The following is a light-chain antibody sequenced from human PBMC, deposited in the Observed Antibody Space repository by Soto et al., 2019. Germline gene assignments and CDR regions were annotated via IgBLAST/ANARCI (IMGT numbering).Light chain of an antibody. CDR2: KAS. V-gene: IGKV1-5*03. CDR3: QQYNSYLYT. J-gene: IGKJ2*01. CDR1: QSISSW. Sequence: DIQMTQSPSTLPASVGDRVTITCRASQSISSWLAWYQQKPGKAPKLLIYKASSLESGVPSRFSGSGSGTEFTLTISSLQPDDFATYYCQQYNSYLYTFGQGTKVDIK.